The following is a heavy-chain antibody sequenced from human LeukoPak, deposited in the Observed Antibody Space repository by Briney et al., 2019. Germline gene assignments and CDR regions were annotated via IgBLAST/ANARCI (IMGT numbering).Heavy chain of an antibody. CDR1: GFIFSKYW. V-gene: IGHV3-74*01. J-gene: IGHJ3*02. CDR3: ARPYPSLANGFAI. D-gene: IGHD3-3*02. Sequence: GGSLRLSCAASGFIFSKYWMHWVRQAPGKGLVWVSRINSDGSNTDYADSVKGRFTISRDNAKNTVYLQMNSLRAEDTALYYCARPYPSLANGFAIWGQGTMVTVAS. CDR2: INSDGSNT.